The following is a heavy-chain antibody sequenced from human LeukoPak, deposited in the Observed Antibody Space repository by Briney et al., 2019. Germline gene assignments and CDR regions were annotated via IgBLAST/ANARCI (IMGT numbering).Heavy chain of an antibody. D-gene: IGHD3-10*01. V-gene: IGHV3-7*01. CDR1: GFTFSSYW. Sequence: PGGSLRLSCAASGFTFSSYWMSWVRQAPGKGLEWVANIKQDGSEKYYVDSVKGRFTISRDNAKNSLYLQMNSLRAEDTAVYYCARVITMVRDYYYYGMDVWGQGTTVTVSS. J-gene: IGHJ6*02. CDR2: IKQDGSEK. CDR3: ARVITMVRDYYYYGMDV.